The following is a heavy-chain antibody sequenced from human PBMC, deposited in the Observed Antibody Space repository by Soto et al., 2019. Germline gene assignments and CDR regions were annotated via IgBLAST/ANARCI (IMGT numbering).Heavy chain of an antibody. D-gene: IGHD2-15*01. CDR3: ARIGYCSGGSCSDPYYYYYMDV. J-gene: IGHJ6*03. CDR1: AGSISSYY. Sequence: SETLSLTCTVSAGSISSYYWSWIRQPPGKRLEWIGYIYYSGSTNYNPSLKSRVTISVDTSKNQFSLKLSSVTAADTAVYYCARIGYCSGGSCSDPYYYYYMDVWGKGTTVT. V-gene: IGHV4-59*01. CDR2: IYYSGST.